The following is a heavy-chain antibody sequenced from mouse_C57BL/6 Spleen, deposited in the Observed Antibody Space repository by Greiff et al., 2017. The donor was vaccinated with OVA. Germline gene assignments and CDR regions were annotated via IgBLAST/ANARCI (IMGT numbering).Heavy chain of an antibody. CDR3: ARCYDYDSAWFAY. Sequence: QVQLQQPGAELVKPGASVKMSCKASGYTFTSYWITWVKQRPGQGLEWIGDIYPGSGSTNYNEKFKSKATLTVDTSSSTAYMQLSSLTSEDSAVYYCARCYDYDSAWFAYWGQGTLVTVSA. J-gene: IGHJ3*01. D-gene: IGHD2-4*01. V-gene: IGHV1-55*01. CDR2: IYPGSGST. CDR1: GYTFTSYW.